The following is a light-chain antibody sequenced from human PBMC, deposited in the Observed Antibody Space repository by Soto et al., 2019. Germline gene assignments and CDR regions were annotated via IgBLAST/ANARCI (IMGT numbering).Light chain of an antibody. Sequence: QSALTQPASVSGSPGQSITISCTGTSSDVGGYNYVSWYQQHPGKAPKLMIYEVSNRPSGVSNRFSGSKSGNTASLTISGLQAEDEADYYCGSYTSRSTLGVFGGGTKLTVL. CDR3: GSYTSRSTLGV. CDR1: SSDVGGYNY. CDR2: EVS. V-gene: IGLV2-14*01. J-gene: IGLJ3*02.